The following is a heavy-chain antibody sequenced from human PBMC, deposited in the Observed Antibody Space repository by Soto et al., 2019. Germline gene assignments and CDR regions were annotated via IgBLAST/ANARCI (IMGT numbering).Heavy chain of an antibody. D-gene: IGHD5-12*01. CDR2: IYSGGSI. CDR1: GFSVSANY. Sequence: EVQLVESGGGLVQPGGSLRLSCAASGFSVSANYMSWFRQAPGKGLEWVSVIYSGGSIYYADSVQGRFTISRDNSKNTLYLQMYSLRDEDTAVYYCARDRRDGDTIRGQGALVTVSS. CDR3: ARDRRDGDTI. V-gene: IGHV3-66*01. J-gene: IGHJ4*02.